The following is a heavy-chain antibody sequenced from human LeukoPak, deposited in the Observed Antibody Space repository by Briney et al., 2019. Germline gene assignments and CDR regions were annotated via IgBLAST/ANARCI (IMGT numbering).Heavy chain of an antibody. Sequence: GGSLRLSCAASGFTFSSYAMHWVRQAPGKGLEWVSVIYSGGSTYYADSVKGRFTVSRDNSKNTLYLQMNSLRAEDTAVYYCASTTRGGTYYYYMDVWGKGTTVTISS. V-gene: IGHV3-NL1*01. CDR3: ASTTRGGTYYYYMDV. CDR1: GFTFSSYA. CDR2: IYSGGST. D-gene: IGHD1-1*01. J-gene: IGHJ6*03.